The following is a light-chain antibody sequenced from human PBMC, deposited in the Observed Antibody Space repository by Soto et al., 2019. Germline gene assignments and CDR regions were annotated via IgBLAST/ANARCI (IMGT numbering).Light chain of an antibody. CDR1: QSISTY. Sequence: DIQMTQSPSSLSASVGDRVTITCRASQSISTYLNWYQQTPGKAPKLLIYAASSFQSGLPSRFSGRQSGTDFTLPIRSLPPEPSAPYSCQQSYSTPPTLRQGIKVDLK. CDR2: AAS. V-gene: IGKV1-39*01. CDR3: QQSYSTPPT. J-gene: IGKJ1*01.